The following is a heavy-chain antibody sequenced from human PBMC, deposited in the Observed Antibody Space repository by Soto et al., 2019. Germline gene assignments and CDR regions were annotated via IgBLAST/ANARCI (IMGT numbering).Heavy chain of an antibody. CDR3: ARGLVATLRGGYYYYGMDV. CDR1: GGSFSGYY. V-gene: IGHV4-34*01. D-gene: IGHD5-12*01. J-gene: IGHJ6*02. CDR2: INHSGST. Sequence: SETLSLTCAVYGGSFSGYYWSWIRQPPGRGLEWIGEINHSGSTNYNPSLKSRVTISVDTSKNQFSLKLSSVTAADTAVYYCARGLVATLRGGYYYYGMDVWGQGTTVTVSS.